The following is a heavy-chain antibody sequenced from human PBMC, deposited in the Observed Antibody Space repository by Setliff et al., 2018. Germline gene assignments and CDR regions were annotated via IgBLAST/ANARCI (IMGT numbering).Heavy chain of an antibody. CDR3: ARGEHIVSGDFYHYINV. J-gene: IGHJ6*03. V-gene: IGHV1-2*06. CDR1: GYTFTGFY. D-gene: IGHD2-15*01. Sequence: ASVKVSCKASGYTFTGFYMHWVRQAPGQGLEWMGRINPNSGGTNYAQKFQGRVTMTRDTSISTAYMELSRLRSDDTAVYYCARGEHIVSGDFYHYINVWGRGTTIAVSS. CDR2: INPNSGGT.